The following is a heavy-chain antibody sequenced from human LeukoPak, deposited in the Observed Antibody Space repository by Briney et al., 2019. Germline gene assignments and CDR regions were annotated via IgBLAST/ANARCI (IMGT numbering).Heavy chain of an antibody. Sequence: SQTLSLTCTVSGGSISSGGYYWSWIRQPPGKGLEWIGRIYTSGSTNYNPSLKSRVTISVDTSKNQFSLKRSSVTAADTAVYYCARGPRWLQPGGFDYWGQGTLVTVSS. CDR2: IYTSGST. CDR3: ARGPRWLQPGGFDY. J-gene: IGHJ4*02. D-gene: IGHD5-24*01. V-gene: IGHV4-61*02. CDR1: GGSISSGGYY.